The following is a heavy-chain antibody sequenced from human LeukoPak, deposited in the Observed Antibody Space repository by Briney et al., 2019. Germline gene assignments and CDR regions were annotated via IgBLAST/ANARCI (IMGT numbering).Heavy chain of an antibody. V-gene: IGHV3-20*04. CDR1: GFTFDDYG. Sequence: GGSLRLSCAASGFTFDDYGMTWVRQPPGKGLEGVSGINWNGGSTGYADSVKGRFTISRDNAKNSLYLQMNSLRAEDTAVYYCAELGITMIGGVWGKGTTVTISS. D-gene: IGHD3-10*02. CDR3: AELGITMIGGV. CDR2: INWNGGST. J-gene: IGHJ6*04.